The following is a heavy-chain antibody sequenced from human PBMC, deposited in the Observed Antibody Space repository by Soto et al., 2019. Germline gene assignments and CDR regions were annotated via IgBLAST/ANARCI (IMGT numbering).Heavy chain of an antibody. D-gene: IGHD4-17*01. Sequence: EVQLLESGGGLVQPGGSLRLSCAASGITFTKYAMAWVRQTPERGLEWVSGISGSGGGTYYADSVKGRFTISRDNSKNTMFMQMNSLRAGDTAKYYCVGDYGGLEGFDIWGQGTMVTVSS. CDR1: GITFTKYA. CDR3: VGDYGGLEGFDI. J-gene: IGHJ3*02. CDR2: ISGSGGGT. V-gene: IGHV3-23*01.